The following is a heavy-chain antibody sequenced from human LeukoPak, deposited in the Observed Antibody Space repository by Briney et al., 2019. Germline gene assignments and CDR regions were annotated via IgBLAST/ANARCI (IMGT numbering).Heavy chain of an antibody. CDR3: ARERGKDGDYEIDY. CDR1: GFTFSSYW. D-gene: IGHD4-17*01. CDR2: IKQDGSEK. V-gene: IGHV3-7*01. Sequence: PGGSLRLSCAASGFTFSSYWMSWVRQAPGKGLEWVANIKQDGSEKYYVDSVKGRFTISRDNAKNSLYLQMNSPRAEDTAVYYCARERGKDGDYEIDYWGQGTLVTVSS. J-gene: IGHJ4*02.